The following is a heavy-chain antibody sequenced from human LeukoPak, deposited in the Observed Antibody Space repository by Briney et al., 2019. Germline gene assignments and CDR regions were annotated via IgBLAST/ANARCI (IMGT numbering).Heavy chain of an antibody. CDR3: ARGLSSSASYYFDY. J-gene: IGHJ4*02. CDR1: GYTFTSYA. CDR2: INAGNGNT. Sequence: ASVKVSCKASGYTFTSYAMHWVRQAPGQRLEWMGWINAGNGNTKYSQKFQGRVTITRDTSASTVYMELSSLRSEDTAVYYCARGLSSSASYYFDYWGQGTLVTVSS. D-gene: IGHD6-6*01. V-gene: IGHV1-3*01.